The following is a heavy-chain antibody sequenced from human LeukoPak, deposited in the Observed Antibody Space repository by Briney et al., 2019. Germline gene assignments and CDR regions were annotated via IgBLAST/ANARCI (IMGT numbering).Heavy chain of an antibody. CDR2: IYYSGST. V-gene: IGHV4-59*01. D-gene: IGHD6-19*01. J-gene: IGHJ6*02. Sequence: SETLSLTCTVSGGSISSYYWSWIRQPPGKGLEWIGYIYYSGSTNYNPSLKSRVTISVDTSKNQFSLKLSSVTAADTAVYYCARGTSGWYPFNYGMDVWGQGTTVTVSS. CDR3: ARGTSGWYPFNYGMDV. CDR1: GGSISSYY.